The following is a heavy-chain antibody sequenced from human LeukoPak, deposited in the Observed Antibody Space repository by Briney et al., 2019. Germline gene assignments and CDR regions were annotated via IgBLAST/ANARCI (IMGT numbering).Heavy chain of an antibody. CDR1: GYTFTSYG. CDR3: ARGEGIAAASPIGDY. Sequence: ASVKVSCKASGYTFTSYGISWVRQAPGQGLEWMGWISAYNGNTDYAQKVQGRVTMTTDTSTSTAYMELRGLRSDDTAVYYCARGEGIAAASPIGDYWGQGTLVTVSS. CDR2: ISAYNGNT. D-gene: IGHD6-13*01. J-gene: IGHJ4*02. V-gene: IGHV1-18*01.